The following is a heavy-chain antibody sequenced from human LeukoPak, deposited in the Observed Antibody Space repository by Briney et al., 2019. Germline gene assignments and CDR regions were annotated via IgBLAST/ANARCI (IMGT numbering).Heavy chain of an antibody. J-gene: IGHJ6*03. CDR2: IHHSGNT. Sequence: SETLSLTCAVYGASFSDYYWSFIRQPPGKGLEWIGEIHHSGNTNYNPSLKSRVTISVDTSKNQFSLNLTSVTAADTAVYYCASVRKGYSKAVSPTPMDVWGKGTTVTISS. V-gene: IGHV4-34*01. D-gene: IGHD6-13*01. CDR1: GASFSDYY. CDR3: ASVRKGYSKAVSPTPMDV.